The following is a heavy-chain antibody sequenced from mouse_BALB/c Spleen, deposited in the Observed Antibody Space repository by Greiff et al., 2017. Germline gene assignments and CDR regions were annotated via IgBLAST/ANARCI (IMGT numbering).Heavy chain of an antibody. V-gene: IGHV5-6-5*01. Sequence: DVKLVESGGGLVKPGGSLKLSCAASGFTFSSYAMSWVRQTPEKRLEWVASISSGGSTYYPDSVKGRFTISRDNARNILYLQMSSLRSEDTAMYYCAREVTYYAMDYWGQGTSVTVSS. D-gene: IGHD2-13*01. CDR1: GFTFSSYA. J-gene: IGHJ4*01. CDR2: ISSGGST. CDR3: AREVTYYAMDY.